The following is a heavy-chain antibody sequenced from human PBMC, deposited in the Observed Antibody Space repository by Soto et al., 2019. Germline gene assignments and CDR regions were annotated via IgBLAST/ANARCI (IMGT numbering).Heavy chain of an antibody. J-gene: IGHJ4*02. CDR3: ATTDVVHSPPCFDY. Sequence: TLSLTCTVSGGSISRGGYYWSWISQQPGKGLEWIGYIYYSGSTYYNPSLKSRVTISVDTSKNQFSLKLSSVTAAATALYYCATTDVVHSPPCFDYWRQGTLVTVSS. V-gene: IGHV4-31*03. CDR2: IYYSGST. D-gene: IGHD2-15*01. CDR1: GGSISRGGYY.